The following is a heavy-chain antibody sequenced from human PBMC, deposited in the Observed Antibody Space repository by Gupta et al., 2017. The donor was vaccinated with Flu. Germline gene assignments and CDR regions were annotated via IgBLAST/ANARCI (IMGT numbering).Heavy chain of an antibody. D-gene: IGHD3-22*01. V-gene: IGHV3-21*01. CDR2: ISSSSSYI. Sequence: EVQLVESGGGLVKPGGSLRLSCAASGFTFSSYSINWVRQAPGRGLEWVSFISSSSSYIYYADSVKGRFTISRDNAKNSLYLQMNSLRAEDTAVYYCARAWDSRGYDDYWGQGTLVTVSS. CDR3: ARAWDSRGYDDY. CDR1: GFTFSSYS. J-gene: IGHJ4*02.